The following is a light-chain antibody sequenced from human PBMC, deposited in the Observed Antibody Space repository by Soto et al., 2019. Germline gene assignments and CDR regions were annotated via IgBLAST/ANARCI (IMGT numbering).Light chain of an antibody. CDR2: GAS. Sequence: EIVLTQSPGTLSLSPGERATLSCRASQSVSSSYLAWYQQKPSQAPRLLIYGASSRATGIPDRFSGSGSGTDFTLTISRLEPEDFAVYYCQQYGSSRLTFVQGTKLEIK. CDR1: QSVSSSY. CDR3: QQYGSSRLT. J-gene: IGKJ2*01. V-gene: IGKV3-20*01.